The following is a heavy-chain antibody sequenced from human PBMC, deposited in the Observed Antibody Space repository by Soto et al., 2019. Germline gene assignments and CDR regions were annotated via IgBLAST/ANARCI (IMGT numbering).Heavy chain of an antibody. CDR3: VRCWGTGDGSNLGYNWFDP. V-gene: IGHV3-30-3*01. CDR1: GFTVSGYS. J-gene: IGHJ5*02. CDR2: ISYDGNNK. Sequence: QEQVLQSGGGVVQPGRSLRLSCVASGFTVSGYSMHWVRQAPGKGLEWVSLISYDGNNKDYADSVKGRFTISRDNSKNPLYLQMNSLRIEDTAVYYCVRCWGTGDGSNLGYNWFDPWGQGSLVIVSS. D-gene: IGHD1-1*01.